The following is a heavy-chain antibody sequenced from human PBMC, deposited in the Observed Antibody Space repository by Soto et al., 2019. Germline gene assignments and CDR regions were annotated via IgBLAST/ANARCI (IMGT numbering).Heavy chain of an antibody. CDR1: GGSISTYF. J-gene: IGHJ4*02. CDR3: ARDLADGSGYTDY. Sequence: PSETLSLTCSVSGGSISTYFWSWIRQSGGKRLEWIGRISSSGSTSYNPSLKSRVTMSIDTSKSQFSLKLSSVTAADTAIYYCARDLADGSGYTDYWGQGTLVTVSS. D-gene: IGHD5-12*01. V-gene: IGHV4-4*07. CDR2: ISSSGST.